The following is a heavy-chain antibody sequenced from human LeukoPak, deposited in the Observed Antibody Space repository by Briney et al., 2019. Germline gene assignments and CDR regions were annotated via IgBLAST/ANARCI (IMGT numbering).Heavy chain of an antibody. CDR3: AKGDYGGNSGSFFDY. CDR2: ISAYNGNT. V-gene: IGHV1-18*01. J-gene: IGHJ4*02. Sequence: ASVKVSCKASGYTFTSYGISWVRQAPGQGLEWMGWISAYNGNTNYAQKLQGRVTMTTDTSTSTAYMELRSLRSDDTAIYYCAKGDYGGNSGSFFDYWGQGTLVTVSS. D-gene: IGHD4-23*01. CDR1: GYTFTSYG.